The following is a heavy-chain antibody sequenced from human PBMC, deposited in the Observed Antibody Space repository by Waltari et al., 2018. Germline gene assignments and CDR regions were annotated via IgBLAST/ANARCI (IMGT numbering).Heavy chain of an antibody. CDR2: IILIFGTA. CDR3: ARSGGSQYEYYFDY. J-gene: IGHJ4*02. V-gene: IGHV1-69*01. D-gene: IGHD1-26*01. CDR1: GGTFSSYA. Sequence: QVQLVQSGAEVKKPGSSVKVSCKASGGTFSSYAISWVRQAPGQGLEWMGGIILIFGTANYGQKFQGRVTITADESTSTAYMELSSLRSEDTAVYYCARSGGSQYEYYFDYWGQGTLVTVSS.